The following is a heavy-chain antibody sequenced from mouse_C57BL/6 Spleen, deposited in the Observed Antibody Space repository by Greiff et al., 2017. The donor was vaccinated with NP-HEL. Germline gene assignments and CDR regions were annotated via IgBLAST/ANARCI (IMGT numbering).Heavy chain of an antibody. D-gene: IGHD1-1*01. CDR3: ARDYGSRYFDY. CDR2: FDPNSGGT. J-gene: IGHJ2*01. V-gene: IGHV1-72*01. Sequence: VQLQQPGAELVKPGASVKLSCKASGYTFTSYWMHWVKQRPGRGLEWIGRFDPNSGGTNYNEKFKSKATLTVDKPSSTAYRQLSSLTAEDSAVYYCARDYGSRYFDYWGQGTTLTVSS. CDR1: GYTFTSYW.